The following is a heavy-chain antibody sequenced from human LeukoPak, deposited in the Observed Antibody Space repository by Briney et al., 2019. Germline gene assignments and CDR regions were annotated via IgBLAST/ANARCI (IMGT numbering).Heavy chain of an antibody. J-gene: IGHJ3*02. CDR1: GFTFSSYG. CDR3: AVGPDVLTGYYDAFDI. V-gene: IGHV3-30*03. D-gene: IGHD3-9*01. Sequence: GGSLRLSCAASGFTFSSYGMHWVRQAPGKGLEWVAVISYDGSNKYYADSVKGRFTISRDNSKNTLYLQMNSLRAEDTAVYYCAVGPDVLTGYYDAFDIWGQGTMVTVSS. CDR2: ISYDGSNK.